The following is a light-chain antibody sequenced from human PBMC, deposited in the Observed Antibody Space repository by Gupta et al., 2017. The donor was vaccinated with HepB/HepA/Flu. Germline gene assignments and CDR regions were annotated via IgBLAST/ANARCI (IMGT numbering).Light chain of an antibody. J-gene: IGKJ2*01. CDR1: QSVSSY. CDR3: QQSYSWPRT. CDR2: DAS. Sequence: EIVLTQSPATLSLSPGERATLSCRASQSVSSYLAWYQQKPGQAPRLLIYDASNRATAIPARFSGSGSGTDFTLTISSLEPEDFAVYYCQQSYSWPRTFGQGTKLEIK. V-gene: IGKV3-11*01.